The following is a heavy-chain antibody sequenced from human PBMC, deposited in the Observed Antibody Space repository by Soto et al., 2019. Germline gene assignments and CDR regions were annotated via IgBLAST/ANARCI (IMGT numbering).Heavy chain of an antibody. D-gene: IGHD6-25*01. CDR2: ISYDGSNK. CDR1: GFTFSSYG. J-gene: IGHJ6*02. Sequence: PGGSLRLSCAASGFTFSSYGMHWVRQAPGKGLEWVAVISYDGSNKYYADSVKGRFTISRDNSKNTLYLQMNSLRAEDTAVYYCAKGTTSRGIAAAYYYYYGMDVWGQGTRSPSP. V-gene: IGHV3-30*18. CDR3: AKGTTSRGIAAAYYYYYGMDV.